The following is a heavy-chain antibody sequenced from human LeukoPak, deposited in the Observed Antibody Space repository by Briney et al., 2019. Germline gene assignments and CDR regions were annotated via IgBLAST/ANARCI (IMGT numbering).Heavy chain of an antibody. V-gene: IGHV4-4*09. CDR2: IFFKGNS. CDR3: ARKAANSGAFDV. Sequence: SETLSLTCTVSGGSISPYYWSWIRQPPGKGLEWIGYIFFKGNSDFNPSLSSRVTISADTSKNQFSLKVRSVSAADTAVYYCARKAANSGAFDVWDLGTMVTVSS. J-gene: IGHJ3*01. D-gene: IGHD2-15*01. CDR1: GGSISPYY.